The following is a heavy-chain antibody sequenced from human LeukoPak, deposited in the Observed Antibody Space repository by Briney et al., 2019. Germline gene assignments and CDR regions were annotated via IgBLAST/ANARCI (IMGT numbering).Heavy chain of an antibody. CDR1: GFTFSSYS. CDR3: AKAREAMIVVAPFDP. CDR2: ISSSSSYI. D-gene: IGHD3-22*01. Sequence: GGSLRLSCAASGFTFSSYSMNWVRQAPGKGLEWVSSISSSSSYIYYADSVKGRFTISRDNAKNSLYLQMNSLRAEDTAVYYCAKAREAMIVVAPFDPWGQGTLVTVSS. J-gene: IGHJ5*02. V-gene: IGHV3-21*01.